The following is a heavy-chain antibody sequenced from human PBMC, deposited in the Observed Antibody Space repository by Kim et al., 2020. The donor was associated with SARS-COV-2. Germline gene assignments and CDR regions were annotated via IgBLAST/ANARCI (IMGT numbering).Heavy chain of an antibody. V-gene: IGHV3-23*01. Sequence: DRRGITNYPNPVKGRFTIPRDNSKNTLDLEMNSLRAEDTAVYYCAKDNDYWGQGTLVTVSS. CDR2: DRRGIT. J-gene: IGHJ4*02. CDR3: AKDNDY.